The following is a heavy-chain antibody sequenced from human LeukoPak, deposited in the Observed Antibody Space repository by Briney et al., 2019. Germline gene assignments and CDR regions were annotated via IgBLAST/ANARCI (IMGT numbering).Heavy chain of an antibody. J-gene: IGHJ6*03. Sequence: SETLSLTCAVSGGSISSSNWWSWVRQPPGKGPEWIGSIHHSGSVYYNPSLKSRVTISVDPSKNRFSLKVTSVTAADTAVYYCARVLRQLVRYYYYYMDVWGKGTTVTVSS. V-gene: IGHV4-4*02. CDR1: GGSISSSNW. CDR3: ARVLRQLVRYYYYYMDV. CDR2: IHHSGSV. D-gene: IGHD6-6*01.